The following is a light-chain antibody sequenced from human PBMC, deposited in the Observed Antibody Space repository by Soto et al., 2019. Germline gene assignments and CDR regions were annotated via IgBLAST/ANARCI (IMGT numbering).Light chain of an antibody. V-gene: IGKV3-15*01. Sequence: EIVMTQSPATLSVSPGDRATLSCRATQSISSNLAWYQQRPGPAPRLLIYGASTRATGIPARFSGSGSWTEFTLTISSLQSEDFCVYYCQQYNNWPPLTFGGGTNVEIK. CDR3: QQYNNWPPLT. CDR2: GAS. J-gene: IGKJ4*01. CDR1: QSISSN.